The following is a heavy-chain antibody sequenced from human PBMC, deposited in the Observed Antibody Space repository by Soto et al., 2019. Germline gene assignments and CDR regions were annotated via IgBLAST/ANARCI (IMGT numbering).Heavy chain of an antibody. D-gene: IGHD3-22*01. CDR1: GYTFTGYA. CDR3: ARSYYYDSSGYWPNYYYGMDV. CDR2: INGGNGNT. J-gene: IGHJ6*02. Sequence: ASVKVSCKASGYTFTGYAIHWVRQAPGQRLEWMGWINGGNGNTKYSQKFQGRVTITRDTSASTAYMELSSLRSEDTAVYYCARSYYYDSSGYWPNYYYGMDVWGQGTTVTVSS. V-gene: IGHV1-3*01.